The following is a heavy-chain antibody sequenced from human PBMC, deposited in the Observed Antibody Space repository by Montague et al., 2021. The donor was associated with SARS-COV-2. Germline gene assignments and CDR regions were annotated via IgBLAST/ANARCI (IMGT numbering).Heavy chain of an antibody. CDR3: ARMECGTVSSGEI. D-gene: IGHD1-7*01. J-gene: IGHJ1*01. CDR2: IDWDDAK. CDR1: GFSLNSKGVC. Sequence: PELVKPTQTLTLTCTFSGFSLNSKGVCVTWIRQPPGGALESLARIDWDDAKFYNTSLKARLAVSKGASETQVVLKVTDLDPADTATYFCARMECGTVSSGEIWGQGIKVTVSS. V-gene: IGHV2-70*16.